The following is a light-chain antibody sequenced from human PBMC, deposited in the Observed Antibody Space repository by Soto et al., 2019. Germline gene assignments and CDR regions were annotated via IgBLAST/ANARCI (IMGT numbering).Light chain of an antibody. J-gene: IGKJ5*01. CDR2: GAS. Sequence: EIVLTQSPATLSLSPGERVTLSCRASQSVSSNLAWYQQKPGQAPRLLMYGASNRATGIPARFSGSGSGTEFTLTITSLESEDFAVYHCQQRSDGPITFGQGTRLEIK. V-gene: IGKV3-11*01. CDR3: QQRSDGPIT. CDR1: QSVSSN.